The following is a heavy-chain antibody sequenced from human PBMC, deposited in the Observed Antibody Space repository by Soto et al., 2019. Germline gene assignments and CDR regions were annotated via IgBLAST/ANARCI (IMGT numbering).Heavy chain of an antibody. V-gene: IGHV3-48*03. CDR3: ARAMSYDDSSGYHVDY. D-gene: IGHD3-22*01. CDR1: GFTFSSYE. Sequence: GGSLRLSCTASGFTFSSYEMNWVRQAPGKGLEWVSYISSTGTLIYYADSVKGRFTISRDNAKSSLYLQMNSLRAEDTAVYYCARAMSYDDSSGYHVDYWGQGTLVTVSS. CDR2: ISSTGTLI. J-gene: IGHJ4*02.